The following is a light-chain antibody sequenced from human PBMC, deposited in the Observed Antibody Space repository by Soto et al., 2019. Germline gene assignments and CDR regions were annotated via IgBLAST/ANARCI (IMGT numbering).Light chain of an antibody. V-gene: IGLV2-14*01. CDR2: EVT. Sequence: QPVLTQPASISGSPGQSIAISCTGTRSDVGAYYYVSWYQQHQGKAPKPKISEVTNRPSGVSDRYSGSKSGNTASLTISGLQAEDEADYYCSSFTSRFTVVFGTGTKGTVL. J-gene: IGLJ1*01. CDR1: RSDVGAYYY. CDR3: SSFTSRFTVV.